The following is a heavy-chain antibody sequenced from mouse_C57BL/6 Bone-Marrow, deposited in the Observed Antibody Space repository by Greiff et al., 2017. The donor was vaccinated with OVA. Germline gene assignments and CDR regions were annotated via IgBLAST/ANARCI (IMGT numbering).Heavy chain of an antibody. D-gene: IGHD1-1*01. CDR1: GYTFTSYW. CDR2: IDPSDSYT. Sequence: VQLQQPGAELVRPGTSVKLSCKASGYTFTSYWMHWVKHRPGQGLEWIGVIDPSDSYTNYNQKFKGKATLTVDTSSSTAYMQLSSLTSEYSAVYYCAREYYGSSPYYFDYWGQGTTLTVSS. CDR3: AREYYGSSPYYFDY. J-gene: IGHJ2*01. V-gene: IGHV1-59*01.